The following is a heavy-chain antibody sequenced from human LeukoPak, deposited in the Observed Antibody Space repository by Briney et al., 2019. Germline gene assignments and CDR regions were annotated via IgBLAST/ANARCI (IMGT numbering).Heavy chain of an antibody. CDR3: VKGSAVAGFEY. CDR1: GFSFSSYG. D-gene: IGHD6-19*01. J-gene: IGHJ4*02. CDR2: ISSNGGST. Sequence: GGSLRLSCSASGFSFSSYGMHWVRQAPGKGLEYVSAISSNGGSTYYADSVKGRVTISRDNSKNTPYLQMSSLRAKDTAVYYCVKGSAVAGFEYWGQGTLVTVSS. V-gene: IGHV3-64D*06.